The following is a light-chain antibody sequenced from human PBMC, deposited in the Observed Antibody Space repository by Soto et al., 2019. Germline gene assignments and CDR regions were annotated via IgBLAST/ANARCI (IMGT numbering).Light chain of an antibody. CDR1: QSVSSSY. J-gene: IGKJ3*01. Sequence: EIVLMQSPGTLSLSPGERATLSCRASQSVSSSYLAWYQQQPGQAPRLLIYGASSRATGVPDRLSGRGSGADFTLTISRMEPEDFAVYYCQQWGSSLTFGPGTKVDIK. CDR2: GAS. CDR3: QQWGSSLT. V-gene: IGKV3-20*01.